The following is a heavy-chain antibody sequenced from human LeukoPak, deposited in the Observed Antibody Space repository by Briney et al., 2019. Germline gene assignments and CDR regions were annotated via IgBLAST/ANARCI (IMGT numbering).Heavy chain of an antibody. CDR2: IIPIFGIA. D-gene: IGHD2-21*02. J-gene: IGHJ6*02. Sequence: EASVKVTCKASGGTFSSYTISWVRQAPGQGLEWMGRIIPIFGIANYAQKFQGRVTITADKSTSTAYMELSSLRSEDTAVYYCARGEVVVVTAIRYYYYGMDVWGQGTTVTVS. CDR1: GGTFSSYT. CDR3: ARGEVVVVTAIRYYYYGMDV. V-gene: IGHV1-69*02.